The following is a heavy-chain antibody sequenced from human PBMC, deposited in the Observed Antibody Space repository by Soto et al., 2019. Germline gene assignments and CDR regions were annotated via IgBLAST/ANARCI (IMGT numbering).Heavy chain of an antibody. CDR2: IYYSGST. Sequence: QLQLQESGPGLVKPSETLSLTCTVSGGSISSSSYYWGWIRQPPGKGLEWIGSIYYSGSTYYNPSLKSRVTISIDTSKNQFSLKLSSVTAADTAVYYCARRRLYGSGWSYYFDYWGQGTLVTVSS. CDR1: GGSISSSSYY. J-gene: IGHJ4*02. D-gene: IGHD6-19*01. V-gene: IGHV4-39*01. CDR3: ARRRLYGSGWSYYFDY.